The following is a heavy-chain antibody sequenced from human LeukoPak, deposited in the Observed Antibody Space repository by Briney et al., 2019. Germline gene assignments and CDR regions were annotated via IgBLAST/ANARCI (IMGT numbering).Heavy chain of an antibody. J-gene: IGHJ1*01. CDR3: AKGYDTRH. Sequence: GGSLRLSCAASGFTFSTYGMHWVRQAPGKGLEWVAFICLDGVTTYHADPEKGRFTISRDNSKSTLYLQMNSLRTEDTAMYYCAKGYDTRHWGQGTLVIVSS. D-gene: IGHD3-9*01. V-gene: IGHV3-30*02. CDR2: ICLDGVTT. CDR1: GFTFSTYG.